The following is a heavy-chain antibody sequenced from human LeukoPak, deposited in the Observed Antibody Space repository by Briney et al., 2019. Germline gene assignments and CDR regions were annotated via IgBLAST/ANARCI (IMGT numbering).Heavy chain of an antibody. CDR3: ARDFFGWSSLGH. D-gene: IGHD6-19*01. J-gene: IGHJ1*01. Sequence: GGSLRLSCAASGFIFRSNWMNWVRQAPGKGLEWVAHVQPDGSAKIYADSVKGRFTISRDNAKDSVYLQMNSLIVEDTAVYYCARDFFGWSSLGHWGQGTLVTVSS. CDR1: GFIFRSNW. CDR2: VQPDGSAK. V-gene: IGHV3-7*01.